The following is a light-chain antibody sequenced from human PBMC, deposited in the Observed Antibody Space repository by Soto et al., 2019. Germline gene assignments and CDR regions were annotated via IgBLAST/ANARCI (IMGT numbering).Light chain of an antibody. CDR3: QQYNSYST. J-gene: IGKJ1*01. Sequence: DIQMTQSPSSLSASVGARVPITCRASQGISNYLAWYQQKPGKAPKLLIYDASSLESGVPSRFSGSGSGTEFTLTISSLQPDDFATYYCQQYNSYSTFGQGTKVDIK. CDR1: QGISNY. CDR2: DAS. V-gene: IGKV1-5*01.